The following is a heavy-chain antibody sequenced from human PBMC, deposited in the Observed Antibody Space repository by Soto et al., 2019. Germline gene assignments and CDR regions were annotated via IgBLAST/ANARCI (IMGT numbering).Heavy chain of an antibody. CDR2: IYYSGSN. CDR3: ARGVGGSGLNWFDP. Sequence: SETLSLTCTVSGGSISSSSYYWGWIRQPPGKGLEWIGSIYYSGSNYYNPSLKSRITISVDTSKNQFSMKLASVTAADTAVYYCARGVGGSGLNWFDPWGQGTLVTVSS. D-gene: IGHD6-19*01. CDR1: GGSISSSSYY. V-gene: IGHV4-39*07. J-gene: IGHJ5*02.